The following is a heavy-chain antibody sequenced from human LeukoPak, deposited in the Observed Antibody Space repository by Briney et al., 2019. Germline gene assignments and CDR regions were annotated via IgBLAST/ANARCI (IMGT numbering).Heavy chain of an antibody. Sequence: GESLKISCEGSNTTYWIAWVRQMPGKGLEWMGIIYPGDSDTRYSPSFQGQVTISADKSISTAYLQWSSLKASDTAMYYCARLNNAFDIWGQGTMVTVSS. V-gene: IGHV5-51*01. J-gene: IGHJ3*02. CDR3: ARLNNAFDI. CDR1: NTTYW. CDR2: IYPGDSDT.